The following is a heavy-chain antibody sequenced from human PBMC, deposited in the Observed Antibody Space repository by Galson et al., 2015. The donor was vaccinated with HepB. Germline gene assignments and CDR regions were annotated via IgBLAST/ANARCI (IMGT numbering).Heavy chain of an antibody. CDR2: IKQDGSEK. V-gene: IGHV3-7*03. CDR3: ARGNYDFWSGYEYKYYMDV. D-gene: IGHD3-3*01. Sequence: SLRLSCAASGFTFSSYWMSWVRQAPGKGLEWVANIKQDGSEKYYVDSVKGRFTISRDNAKNSLYLQMNSLRAEDTAVYYCARGNYDFWSGYEYKYYMDVWGKGTTVTVSS. CDR1: GFTFSSYW. J-gene: IGHJ6*03.